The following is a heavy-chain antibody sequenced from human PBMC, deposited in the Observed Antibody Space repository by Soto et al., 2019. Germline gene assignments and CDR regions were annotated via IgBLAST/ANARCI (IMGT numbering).Heavy chain of an antibody. CDR3: TTDSYSSIVKVRFDY. CDR1: GFIFNKAW. Sequence: GGSLRLSCAASGFIFNKAWINWVRQAPGKGLEWVGRIKSKTDGGTPDFAAPVKGRFAISRDDSKNVVYLQMNSLKVEDTGIYYCTTDSYSSIVKVRFDYWGHGTLVTVAS. V-gene: IGHV3-15*07. CDR2: IKSKTDGGTP. J-gene: IGHJ4*01. D-gene: IGHD1-26*01.